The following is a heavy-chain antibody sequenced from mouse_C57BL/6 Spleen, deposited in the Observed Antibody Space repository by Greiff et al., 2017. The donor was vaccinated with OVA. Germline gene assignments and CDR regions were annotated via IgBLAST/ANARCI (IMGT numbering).Heavy chain of an antibody. D-gene: IGHD1-1*01. CDR1: GYTFTSYW. Sequence: VQLQQPGAELVKPGASVKVSCKASGYTFTSYWMHWVKQRPGQGLEWIGWIHPSDSDTNYNQKFKGKATLTVAKSSSTAYMQLSSLTSEDSAVFYFAVITTVVATSAYWGQGTLVTVSA. V-gene: IGHV1-74*01. J-gene: IGHJ3*01. CDR2: IHPSDSDT. CDR3: AVITTVVATSAY.